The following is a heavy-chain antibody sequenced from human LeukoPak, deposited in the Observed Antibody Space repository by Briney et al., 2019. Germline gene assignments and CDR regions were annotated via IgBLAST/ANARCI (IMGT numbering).Heavy chain of an antibody. V-gene: IGHV4-59*01. J-gene: IGHJ4*02. CDR2: IYYSGST. Sequence: NSSETLSLTCTVSGGSISGFYWSWIRQTAGKGLEWIGYIYYSGSTNYNPSLKSRVTISVDTSKNQFSLKLSSVTAADTAVYYCASHPGYSYGPFDYWGQGTLVTVSS. CDR3: ASHPGYSYGPFDY. D-gene: IGHD5-18*01. CDR1: GGSISGFY.